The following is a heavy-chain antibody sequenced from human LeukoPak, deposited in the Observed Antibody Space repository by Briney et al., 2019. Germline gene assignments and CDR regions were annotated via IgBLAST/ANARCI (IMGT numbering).Heavy chain of an antibody. J-gene: IGHJ4*02. CDR2: IKQDGSLA. CDR1: GFTFSSYG. D-gene: IGHD3-10*01. Sequence: QPGRSLRLSCAASGFTFSSYGMHWVRLAPGKGPEWVANIKQDGSLAHYLDSVKGRFTISRDNTNNSLILQMNSLLAEDTAVYYCARWTGVIDQWGQGTLVTVSS. CDR3: ARWTGVIDQ. V-gene: IGHV3-7*01.